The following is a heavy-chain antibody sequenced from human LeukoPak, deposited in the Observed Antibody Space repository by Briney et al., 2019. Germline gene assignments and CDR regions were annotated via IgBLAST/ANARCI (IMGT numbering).Heavy chain of an antibody. CDR3: ARSVTPSGYNFFYFDY. V-gene: IGHV4-59*01. CDR1: GGSISSYY. CDR2: VYYSGST. J-gene: IGHJ4*02. Sequence: NPSETLSLTCTVSGGSISSYYWSWIRQPPGKGLEWIGYVYYSGSTNYNPSLKSRVTISVDTSKNQFTLKLSSVTAADTAVHYCARSVTPSGYNFFYFDYWGQGTLVTVSS. D-gene: IGHD5-24*01.